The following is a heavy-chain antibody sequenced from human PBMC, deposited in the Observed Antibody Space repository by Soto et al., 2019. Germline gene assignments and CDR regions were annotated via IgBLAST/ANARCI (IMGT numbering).Heavy chain of an antibody. J-gene: IGHJ4*02. D-gene: IGHD6-19*01. CDR3: ARHGAAIWLGY. CDR1: VYTFSGHW. V-gene: IGHV5-10-1*01. Sequence: PGEPLKISCKTSVYTFSGHWISWVRQVPGKGLQWMGNIDPSDSYINYNPAFRGHVTFSVDKSSSTAYLHWRSLGPSDTAIYYCARHGAAIWLGYWGQGTLVTVSS. CDR2: IDPSDSYI.